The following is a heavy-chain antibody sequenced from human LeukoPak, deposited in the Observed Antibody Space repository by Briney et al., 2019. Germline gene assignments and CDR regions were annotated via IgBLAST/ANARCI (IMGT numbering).Heavy chain of an antibody. CDR3: ARSHGYSSHYAFDI. V-gene: IGHV3-53*04. D-gene: IGHD6-13*01. Sequence: GGSLRLSCAASGFTVSSNYMSWVRQAPGKGLEWVSVIYSGGSTYYADSVKGRFTISRHNSKNTLYLQMNSLRAEDTAVYYCARSHGYSSHYAFDIWGQGTMVTVSS. CDR2: IYSGGST. CDR1: GFTVSSNY. J-gene: IGHJ3*02.